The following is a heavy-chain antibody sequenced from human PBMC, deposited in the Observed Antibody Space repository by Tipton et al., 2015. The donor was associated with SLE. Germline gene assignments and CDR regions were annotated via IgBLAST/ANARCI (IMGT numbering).Heavy chain of an antibody. CDR1: GGSFSGYY. J-gene: IGHJ4*02. CDR3: ARGWDSSGWPAYFDY. Sequence: GLVKPSETLSLTCAVYGGSFSGYYWSWIRLTPGKGLEWVSVIYSGGSTYYADSVKGRFTISRDNSKNTLYLQMNSLRAEDTAVYYCARGWDSSGWPAYFDYWGQGTLVTVSS. V-gene: IGHV3-53*01. D-gene: IGHD6-19*01. CDR2: IYSGGST.